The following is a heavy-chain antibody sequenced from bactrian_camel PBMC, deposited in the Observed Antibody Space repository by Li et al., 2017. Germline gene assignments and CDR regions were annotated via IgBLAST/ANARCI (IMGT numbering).Heavy chain of an antibody. CDR2: IRSDDRYT. CDR3: VKLGGYWDFVV. Sequence: HVQLVESGGGSVQSGGSLRLSCAASGFDFSTYGMSWVRQAPGKGLEWVSSIRSDDRYTYYPDSVKGRFTYSQDNDKNTLYLQMDNLKPEDMAMYYCVKLGGYWDFVVWGQGTQVTVS. V-gene: IGHV3S7*01. D-gene: IGHD2*01. CDR1: GFDFSTYG. J-gene: IGHJ4*01.